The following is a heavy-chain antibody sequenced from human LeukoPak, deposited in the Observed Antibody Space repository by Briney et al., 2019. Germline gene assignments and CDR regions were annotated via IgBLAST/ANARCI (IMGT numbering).Heavy chain of an antibody. CDR3: ARATRGGVGASSY. CDR2: ISGSGGST. Sequence: GGSLRLSCAASGFTFSSYAMSWVRQAPGKGLEWVSAISGSGGSTDYADSVKGRFTISRDNAKNSVYLQMTSLRTEDTAVYYCARATRGGVGASSYWGQGTLVTVST. V-gene: IGHV3-23*01. J-gene: IGHJ4*02. CDR1: GFTFSSYA. D-gene: IGHD1-26*01.